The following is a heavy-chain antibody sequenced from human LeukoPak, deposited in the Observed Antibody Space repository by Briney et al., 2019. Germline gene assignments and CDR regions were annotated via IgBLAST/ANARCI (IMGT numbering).Heavy chain of an antibody. CDR1: GYSISSGYY. CDR3: ARLYYDSSGHY. V-gene: IGHV4-61*01. J-gene: IGHJ4*02. D-gene: IGHD3-22*01. CDR2: IYYSGST. Sequence: PSETLSLTCAVSGYSISSGYYWSWIRQPPGKGLEWIGYIYYSGSTNYNPSLKSRVTISVDTSKNQFSLKLSSVTAADTAVYYCARLYYDSSGHYWGQGTLVTVSS.